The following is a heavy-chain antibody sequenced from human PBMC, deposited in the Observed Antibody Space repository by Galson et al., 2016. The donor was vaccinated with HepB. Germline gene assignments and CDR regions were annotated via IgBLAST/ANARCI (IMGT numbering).Heavy chain of an antibody. V-gene: IGHV1-46*03. CDR1: GYPFTNYF. CDR3: AEGVTSGTQYGLDV. Sequence: SVKVSCKADGYPFTNYFVHWVRQAPGQGLEWMGMINPAGDSTHFAPKFQGRLTMTRDTSTRTLYMELSSLRSEDTAVYYCAEGVTSGTQYGLDVWGQGTTVTVSS. J-gene: IGHJ6*02. D-gene: IGHD3-10*01. CDR2: INPAGDST.